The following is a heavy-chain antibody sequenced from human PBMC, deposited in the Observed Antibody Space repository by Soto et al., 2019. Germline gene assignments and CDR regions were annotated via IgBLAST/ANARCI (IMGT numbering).Heavy chain of an antibody. D-gene: IGHD6-13*01. Sequence: GESLKISCKGSGYSFTSYWIGWVRQMPGKGLEWMGIIYPGDSDTRYSPSFQGQVTISADKSISTAYLQWSSLKASDTAMYYCATASSSWYQDYGMDVWGQGTTVTAP. J-gene: IGHJ6*02. CDR3: ATASSSWYQDYGMDV. V-gene: IGHV5-51*01. CDR2: IYPGDSDT. CDR1: GYSFTSYW.